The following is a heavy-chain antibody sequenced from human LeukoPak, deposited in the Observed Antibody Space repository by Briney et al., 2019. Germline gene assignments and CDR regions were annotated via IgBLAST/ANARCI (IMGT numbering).Heavy chain of an antibody. CDR1: GYSISSGYY. CDR2: IYHSGST. CDR3: ARDRETTVTTGSLDY. D-gene: IGHD4-17*01. J-gene: IGHJ4*02. V-gene: IGHV4-38-2*02. Sequence: SETLSLTCTVSGYSISSGYYWGWIRQPPVKGLEWIGSIYHSGSTYYNPSLKSRVTISVDTSKNQFSLKLSSVTAADTAVYYCARDRETTVTTGSLDYWGQGTLVTVSS.